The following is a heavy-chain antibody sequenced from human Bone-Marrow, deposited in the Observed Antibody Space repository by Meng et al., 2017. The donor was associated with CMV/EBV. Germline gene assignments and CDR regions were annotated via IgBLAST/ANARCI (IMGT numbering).Heavy chain of an antibody. CDR3: ARYRGVDFWSGYYSFDQ. V-gene: IGHV3-21*01. J-gene: IGHJ4*02. CDR1: GFTFSSYS. D-gene: IGHD3-3*01. Sequence: GGSLRLSCAASGFTFSSYSMNWVRQAPGKGLEWVSSISPRSDYINDADSVKGRFTISRDNARNSLYLQMNSLRAEDTAVYHCARYRGVDFWSGYYSFDQWGQGTLVTVSS. CDR2: ISPRSDYI.